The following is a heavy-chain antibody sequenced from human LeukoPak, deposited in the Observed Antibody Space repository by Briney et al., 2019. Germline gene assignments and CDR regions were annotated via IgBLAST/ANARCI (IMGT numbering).Heavy chain of an antibody. CDR3: ARGWELDP. V-gene: IGHV3-7*05. J-gene: IGHJ5*02. CDR2: IKQDGSEK. CDR1: GFPFSRYW. Sequence: QTGGSLRLSCAASGFPFSRYWLSWVRQAPGKGLEWVANIKQDGSEKYYVDSVKGRFTISRDNAKNSLYLQMNGLRVEDTAVYYCARGWELDPWGQGTLVTVSS. D-gene: IGHD1-26*01.